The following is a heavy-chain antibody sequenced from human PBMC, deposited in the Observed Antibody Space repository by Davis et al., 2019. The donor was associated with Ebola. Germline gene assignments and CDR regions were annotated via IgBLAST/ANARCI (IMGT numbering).Heavy chain of an antibody. CDR2: IYYSGST. D-gene: IGHD3-10*01. Sequence: SETLSLTCAVYGCSFSGYYWNWIRQPPGKGLEWIGYIYYSGSTNYNPSLKSRVTISVDTSKNQFSLKLSSVTAADTAVYYCARHYSGSGSYYTYYGMDVWGQGTTVTVSS. CDR1: GCSFSGYY. CDR3: ARHYSGSGSYYTYYGMDV. V-gene: IGHV4-34*01. J-gene: IGHJ6*02.